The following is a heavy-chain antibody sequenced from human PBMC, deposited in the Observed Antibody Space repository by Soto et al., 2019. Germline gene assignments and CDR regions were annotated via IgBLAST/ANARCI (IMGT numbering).Heavy chain of an antibody. CDR1: GYSISRGFY. D-gene: IGHD3-10*01. Sequence: SETLSLTCAVSGYSISRGFYWGWIRQPPGKRLEWIGNIYHSGSTYFNPSLKGRVNMSVDTSENQFSLKLSSVTATDTALYYCARGALGSSAYFDYWGPGILVTVS. CDR2: IYHSGST. CDR3: ARGALGSSAYFDY. J-gene: IGHJ4*02. V-gene: IGHV4-38-2*01.